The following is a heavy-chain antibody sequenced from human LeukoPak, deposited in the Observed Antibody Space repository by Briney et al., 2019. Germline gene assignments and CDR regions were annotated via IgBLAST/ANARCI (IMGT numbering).Heavy chain of an antibody. CDR2: IYTSGST. Sequence: SQTLSLTCTVSGGSISSGSYYWSWIRQPAGKGLEWIGRIYTSGSTNYNPSLKSRVTMSVDTSKNQFSLKLSSVTAADTAVYYCARLTMVRGVTPDYWGQGTLVTVSS. D-gene: IGHD3-10*01. V-gene: IGHV4-61*02. J-gene: IGHJ4*02. CDR3: ARLTMVRGVTPDY. CDR1: GGSISSGSYY.